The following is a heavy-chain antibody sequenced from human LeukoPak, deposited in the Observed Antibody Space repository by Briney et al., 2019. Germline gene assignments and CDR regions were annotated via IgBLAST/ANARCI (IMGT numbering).Heavy chain of an antibody. CDR1: GFTFSGYA. CDR3: AKDPYDTSGYYGNWFDP. Sequence: PGGSLRLSCAASGFTFSGYAMHWVRQAPGKGLEWVAVVSSDGSNKNYADSVKGRFTISRDNSKNTVYLQMNSLRAEDTAVYYCAKDPYDTSGYYGNWFDPWGQGTLVTVSS. V-gene: IGHV3-30*04. D-gene: IGHD3-22*01. CDR2: VSSDGSNK. J-gene: IGHJ5*02.